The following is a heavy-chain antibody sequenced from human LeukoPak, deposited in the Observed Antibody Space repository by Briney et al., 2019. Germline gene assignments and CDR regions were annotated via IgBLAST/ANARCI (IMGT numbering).Heavy chain of an antibody. Sequence: SETLSLTCTVSGGSISSYYWSWTRQPPGKGLEWIGYIYYSGSTNYNPSLKSRVTISVDTSKNQFSLKLSSVTAADTAVYYCARGHDYGDYWGQGTLVTVSS. CDR3: ARGHDYGDY. CDR1: GGSISSYY. J-gene: IGHJ4*02. V-gene: IGHV4-59*01. CDR2: IYYSGST.